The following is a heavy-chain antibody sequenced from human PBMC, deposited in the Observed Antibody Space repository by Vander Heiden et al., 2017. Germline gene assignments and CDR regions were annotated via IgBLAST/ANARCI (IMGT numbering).Heavy chain of an antibody. D-gene: IGHD6-19*01. CDR2: IYHSGSS. CDR3: ARDLTYSSGWAPY. CDR1: NGSIGTGNW. J-gene: IGHJ4*02. Sequence: QVQLQESGPGLVKPSGTLALTCMVSNGSIGTGNWWSWVRQAPGKGLEWIGEIYHSGSSNHNPSLKSRVTMSVDKSKNQLSLKLTSVTAADTAVYYCARDLTYSSGWAPYWGQGILVTVSS. V-gene: IGHV4-4*02.